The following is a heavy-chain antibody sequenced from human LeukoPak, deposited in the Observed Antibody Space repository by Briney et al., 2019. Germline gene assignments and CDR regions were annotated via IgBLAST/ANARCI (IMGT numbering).Heavy chain of an antibody. D-gene: IGHD3-9*01. CDR2: VYPGDSDT. CDR1: GYSFTTYW. CDR3: ARGTTGYSLDY. J-gene: IGHJ4*02. Sequence: GESLKISCKGSGYSFTTYWIAWVRQMPGKGLEWMGIVYPGDSDTRYSPSFQGQVTISADKSITTAYLQWSSLKASDTAMYYCARGTTGYSLDYWGQGTRLTVSS. V-gene: IGHV5-51*01.